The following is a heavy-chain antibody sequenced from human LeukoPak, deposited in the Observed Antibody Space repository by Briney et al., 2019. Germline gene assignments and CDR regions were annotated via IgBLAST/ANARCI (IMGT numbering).Heavy chain of an antibody. CDR1: GFIVNTNY. CDR2: IYADGNT. J-gene: IGHJ6*03. CDR3: ARATPDGTGYYYYYYYMDV. Sequence: GGSLRLSCAASGFIVNTNYMTWVRQAPGRGLEWVSFIYADGNTYYADSVKGRFTISRDNSKNTLYLQMNSLRSEDTAVYYCARATPDGTGYYYYYYYMDVWGKGTTVTVSS. V-gene: IGHV3-53*05. D-gene: IGHD2-15*01.